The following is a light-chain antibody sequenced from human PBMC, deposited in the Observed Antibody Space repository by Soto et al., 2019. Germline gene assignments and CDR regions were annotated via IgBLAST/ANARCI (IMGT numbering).Light chain of an antibody. CDR3: HQYDDGPYT. CDR2: GAS. CDR1: QSVSSSY. Sequence: EIVLTQSPATLSLSPGERATLSCGASQSVSSSYLAWYQQKPGLAPRLLIYGASTRATGIPVRFSGSGSGTEFTLTISSLQSEDFAVYYCHQYDDGPYTFGQGTKVDIK. J-gene: IGKJ2*01. V-gene: IGKV3D-20*01.